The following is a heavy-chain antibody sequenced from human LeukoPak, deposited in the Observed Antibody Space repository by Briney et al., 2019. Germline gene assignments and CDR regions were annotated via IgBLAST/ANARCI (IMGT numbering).Heavy chain of an antibody. CDR3: ATSGGTRDYYFDY. Sequence: PSETLSLTCTVSGGSISSYYWSWIRQPPGKGLEWIGYIYYSGGTNYNPSLKSRVTISVDTSKNQFSLKLSSVTAADTAVYYCATSGGTRDYYFDYWGQGTLVTVSS. CDR1: GGSISSYY. V-gene: IGHV4-59*01. J-gene: IGHJ4*02. D-gene: IGHD1-1*01. CDR2: IYYSGGT.